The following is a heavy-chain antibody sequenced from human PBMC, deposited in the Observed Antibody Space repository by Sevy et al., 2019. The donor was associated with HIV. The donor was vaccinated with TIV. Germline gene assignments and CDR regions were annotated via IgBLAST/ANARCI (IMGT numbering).Heavy chain of an antibody. J-gene: IGHJ4*02. V-gene: IGHV3-11*06. Sequence: GGSLRLSCTASKFTFSDYYMSWIRQAPGKGLEWVSYISSSSTYTNYADSVKGGFTISRDNAKNSLYLQLNSLRAEDTAVYYCARLRLTFGQKYFGYWGQGTLVSDSS. CDR2: ISSSSTYT. D-gene: IGHD3-10*01. CDR1: KFTFSDYY. CDR3: ARLRLTFGQKYFGY.